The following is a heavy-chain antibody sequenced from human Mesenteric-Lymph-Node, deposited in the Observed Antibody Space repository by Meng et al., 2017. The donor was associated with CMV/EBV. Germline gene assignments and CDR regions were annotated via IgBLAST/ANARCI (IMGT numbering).Heavy chain of an antibody. J-gene: IGHJ4*02. D-gene: IGHD3-10*01. CDR3: ARVYYGSGSYYRHFDY. CDR2: IKQDGSGK. V-gene: IGHV3-7*01. Sequence: GGSLRLSCAASGFTFSSYWMSWVRQAPGKGLEWVANIKQDGSGKYYADSVQGRFIISRDNAKNSLSLQLNSLRAEDTAVYYCARVYYGSGSYYRHFDYWGQGTLVTVSS. CDR1: GFTFSSYW.